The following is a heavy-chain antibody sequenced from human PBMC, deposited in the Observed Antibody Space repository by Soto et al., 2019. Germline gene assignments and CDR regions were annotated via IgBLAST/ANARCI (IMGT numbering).Heavy chain of an antibody. J-gene: IGHJ3*02. Sequence: QVQLVQSGAEVKKPGSSVKVSCKASGGTFTNYGFSWVRQAPGQGLEWMGGIIPIFDIANYAQRFQGKVTITADKSTSIVYMELRSLRSEDTAVYYCARRGLCGSYSNAFDMWGQGTLVTVSS. CDR3: ARRGLCGSYSNAFDM. CDR1: GGTFTNYG. D-gene: IGHD1-26*01. V-gene: IGHV1-69*17. CDR2: IIPIFDIA.